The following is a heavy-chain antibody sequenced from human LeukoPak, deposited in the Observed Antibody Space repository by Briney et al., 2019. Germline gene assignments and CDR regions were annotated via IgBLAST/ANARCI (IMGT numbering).Heavy chain of an antibody. CDR3: ARPHYYDSSGYDWFDP. CDR2: IYYSGST. V-gene: IGHV4-59*12. CDR1: GGPISSYY. J-gene: IGHJ5*02. D-gene: IGHD3-22*01. Sequence: PSETLSLTCTVSGGPISSYYWSWIRQPPGKGLEWIGYIYYSGSTNYNPSLKSRVTISVDTSKNQFSLKLNSVTAADTAVYYCARPHYYDSSGYDWFDPWGQGTLVTVSS.